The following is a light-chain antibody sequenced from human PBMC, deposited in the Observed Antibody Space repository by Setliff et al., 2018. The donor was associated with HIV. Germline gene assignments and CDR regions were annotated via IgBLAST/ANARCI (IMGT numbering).Light chain of an antibody. CDR3: GSYAITNTLP. CDR1: SSDVGGYSH. V-gene: IGLV2-14*01. Sequence: ALAQPASVSGSPGQSITISCTGTSSDVGGYSHVSWYQQHPGKAPKLIIYEVRNRPSGVSNRFSGSKSGNTASLTISGLQAEDEADYYCGSYAITNTLPFGTGTKVTVL. CDR2: EVR. J-gene: IGLJ1*01.